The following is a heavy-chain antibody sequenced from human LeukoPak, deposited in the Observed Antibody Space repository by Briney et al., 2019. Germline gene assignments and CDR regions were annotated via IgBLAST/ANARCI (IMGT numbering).Heavy chain of an antibody. J-gene: IGHJ2*01. V-gene: IGHV1-69*13. CDR1: GGTFSSYA. D-gene: IGHD3-22*01. CDR3: ARVPYYYGSSGPYWYFDH. Sequence: GASVKVSCKASGGTFSSYAISWVRQAPGQGLEWMGGIIPIFGTANYAQKFQGRVTITADESTSTAYMELSSLRSEDTAVYYCARVPYYYGSSGPYWYFDHWGRGTLVTVSS. CDR2: IIPIFGTA.